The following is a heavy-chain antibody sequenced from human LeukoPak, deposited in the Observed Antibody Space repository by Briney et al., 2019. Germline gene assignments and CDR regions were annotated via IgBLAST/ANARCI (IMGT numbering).Heavy chain of an antibody. Sequence: SETLSLTCAVCGGSFSGYYWGWIRQPPGRGLEWIGNIYYSGSTCYNPSLKSRVTISVDTSKNQFSLKLTSVTAADTAVYYCATRRGYSYGTYDYWGQGTLVTVSS. D-gene: IGHD5-18*01. CDR1: GGSFSGYY. CDR3: ATRRGYSYGTYDY. V-gene: IGHV4-34*01. J-gene: IGHJ4*02. CDR2: IYYSGST.